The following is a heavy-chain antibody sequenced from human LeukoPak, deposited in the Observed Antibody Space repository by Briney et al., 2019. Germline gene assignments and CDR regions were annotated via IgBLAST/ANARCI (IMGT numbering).Heavy chain of an antibody. CDR2: IASSSDSI. CDR3: ARAEQ. Sequence: PGGSLRLSCAASGFTFSSYSMTWMRQAPGKGLEWVSSIASSSDSIYYADSVKGRFTISRDNAQNSLYLQMNSLRVEHTAVYYCARAEQWGQGTLVTVSS. D-gene: IGHD6-13*01. J-gene: IGHJ4*02. V-gene: IGHV3-21*01. CDR1: GFTFSSYS.